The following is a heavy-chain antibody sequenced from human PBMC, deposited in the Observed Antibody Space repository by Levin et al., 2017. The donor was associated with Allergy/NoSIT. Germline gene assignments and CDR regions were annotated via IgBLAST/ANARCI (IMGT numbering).Heavy chain of an antibody. J-gene: IGHJ4*02. CDR3: ARVVTGGGYTKIDY. V-gene: IGHV4-59*01. Sequence: SETLSLTCTVSGGSISSDYWSWIRQPPGKGLQWIGYISYSGSAKYDPPLKSRVTISVATSKNEFSPKLSSVTAAATAVYYCARVVTGGGYTKIDYWGQGTLVTVSS. D-gene: IGHD5-18*01. CDR2: ISYSGSA. CDR1: GGSISSDY.